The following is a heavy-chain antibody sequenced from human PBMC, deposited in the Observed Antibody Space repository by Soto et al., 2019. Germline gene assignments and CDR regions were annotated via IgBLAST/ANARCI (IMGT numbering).Heavy chain of an antibody. CDR3: AKGKYYASGTYYNNLDC. CDR1: GFTFSSYA. V-gene: IGHV3-23*01. J-gene: IGHJ4*02. D-gene: IGHD3-10*01. Sequence: GGSLRFSCAASGFTFSSYAMSWVRQAPGKGLEWVSAISSSGDITYYADSVKGRFTISRDNSQNTLYVQMNSLRAEDTAVYYCAKGKYYASGTYYNNLDCWGQGTVVTVSS. CDR2: ISSSGDIT.